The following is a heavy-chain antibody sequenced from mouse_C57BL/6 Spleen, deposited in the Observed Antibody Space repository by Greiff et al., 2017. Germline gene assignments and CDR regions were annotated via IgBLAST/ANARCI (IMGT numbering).Heavy chain of an antibody. CDR2: IYPGDGDT. CDR1: GSAFSSSW. D-gene: IGHD2-4*01. CDR3: ARSDDYGYAMDY. Sequence: VKLQRSGAELVKPGASVKFSCKASGSAFSSSWMNWVKQRPGKGLEWFGQIYPGDGDTNYNGKFKGKATLTADKAASTAYMQLSSLTSEDSAVYFCARSDDYGYAMDYWGQGTSVTVSS. V-gene: IGHV1-80*01. J-gene: IGHJ4*01.